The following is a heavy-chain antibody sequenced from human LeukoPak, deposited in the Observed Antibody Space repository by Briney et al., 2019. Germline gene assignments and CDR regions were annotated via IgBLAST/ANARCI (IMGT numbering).Heavy chain of an antibody. Sequence: ASVKVSCKASGYTFTSYYMHWVRQAPGQGLEWMGIINPSGGSTSYAQKFQGRVTMTRDTSTSTVYMELSSLRSEDTAVYYCARQPSPYFYDSSGYQNWVGPWGQGTLVTVSS. CDR2: INPSGGST. CDR3: ARQPSPYFYDSSGYQNWVGP. V-gene: IGHV1-46*01. J-gene: IGHJ5*02. CDR1: GYTFTSYY. D-gene: IGHD3-22*01.